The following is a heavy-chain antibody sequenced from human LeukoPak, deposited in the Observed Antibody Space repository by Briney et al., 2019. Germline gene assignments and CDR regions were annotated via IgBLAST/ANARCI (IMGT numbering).Heavy chain of an antibody. D-gene: IGHD3-10*01. CDR3: AKDRNYVGFGELFTFFDY. CDR2: ISGSGGST. J-gene: IGHJ4*02. V-gene: IGHV3-23*01. CDR1: GFTFSSYA. Sequence: GGSLRLSCAASGFTFSSYAMSWVRQAPGKGLEWVSAISGSGGSTYYADSVKGRFTISRDNSKNTLYLQMNSLRAEDTAVNYCAKDRNYVGFGELFTFFDYWGQGTLVTVSS.